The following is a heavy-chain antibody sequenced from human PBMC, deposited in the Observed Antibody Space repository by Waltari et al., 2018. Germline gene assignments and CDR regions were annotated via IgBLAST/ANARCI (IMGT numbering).Heavy chain of an antibody. D-gene: IGHD3-3*01. J-gene: IGHJ6*02. V-gene: IGHV4-34*01. CDR3: ARVVIIWYYGMDV. CDR1: GGSFSGYY. CDR2: INHSGST. Sequence: QVQLQQWGAGLLKPSETLSLTCAVYGGSFSGYYWSWIRQPPGKGLEWIGEINHSGSTNYNPSLKSRVTISVDTSKNQFSLKLSSVTAEDTAVYYCARVVIIWYYGMDVWGQGTTVTVSS.